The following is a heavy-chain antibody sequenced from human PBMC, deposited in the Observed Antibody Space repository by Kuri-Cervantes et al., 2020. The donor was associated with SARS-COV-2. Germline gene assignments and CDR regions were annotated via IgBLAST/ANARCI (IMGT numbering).Heavy chain of an antibody. CDR3: ARDLPGVLEWLGQWVAGMDV. V-gene: IGHV1-46*01. CDR1: GYTFTSYY. J-gene: IGHJ6*02. Sequence: ASVKVSCKASGYTFTSYYMHWVRQAPGQGLEWMGRINPSGGSTSYAQKFQGRVTMTRDTSTSTAYMEVSSLRSEDTAVYYCARDLPGVLEWLGQWVAGMDVWGQGTTVTVSS. CDR2: INPSGGST. D-gene: IGHD3-3*01.